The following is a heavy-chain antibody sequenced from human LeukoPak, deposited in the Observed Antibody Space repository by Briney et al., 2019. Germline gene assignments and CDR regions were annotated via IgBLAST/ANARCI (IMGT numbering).Heavy chain of an antibody. CDR3: ARYYYDSSGYSTADTDY. CDR2: IYHIGST. D-gene: IGHD3-22*01. V-gene: IGHV4-38-2*01. Sequence: PSETLSLTCAVSGYSIISGYYWGWFRQPPGKGLEWSGIIYHIGSTYYNPSLKSRVTISVDTTKNQFSLKLSSVNAADTAVYYCARYYYDSSGYSTADTDYWGQGTLVTVSS. CDR1: GYSIISGYY. J-gene: IGHJ4*02.